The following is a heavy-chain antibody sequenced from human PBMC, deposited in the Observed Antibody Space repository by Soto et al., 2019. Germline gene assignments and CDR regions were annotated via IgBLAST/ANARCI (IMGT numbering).Heavy chain of an antibody. D-gene: IGHD2-15*01. V-gene: IGHV4-59*01. CDR3: AREDCSGGSCYSDY. CDR1: GGSISSYY. J-gene: IGHJ4*02. Sequence: QVQLQESGPGLVKPSETLSLTCTVSGGSISSYYWSWIRQPPGKGLEWIGYIYYSGSTNYNPSLKSRVTXXVXTXXNQFSLKLSSVTAADTAVYYCAREDCSGGSCYSDYWGQGTLVTVSS. CDR2: IYYSGST.